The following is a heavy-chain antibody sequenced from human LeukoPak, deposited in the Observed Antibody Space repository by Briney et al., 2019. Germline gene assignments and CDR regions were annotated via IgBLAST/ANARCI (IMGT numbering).Heavy chain of an antibody. Sequence: PSETLSLTCTVSGGSISSYYWSWIRQPPGKGRGWIGYIYYSGSTNYNPSLKSRFTISVDTSKNQFSLKLSSVTAADTAVYYCARQGGYSGYDYVNAFDIWGQGTMVTVSS. V-gene: IGHV4-59*08. CDR3: ARQGGYSGYDYVNAFDI. CDR1: GGSISSYY. D-gene: IGHD5-12*01. J-gene: IGHJ3*02. CDR2: IYYSGST.